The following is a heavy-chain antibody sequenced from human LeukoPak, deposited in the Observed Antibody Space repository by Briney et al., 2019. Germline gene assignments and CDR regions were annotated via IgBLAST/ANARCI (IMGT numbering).Heavy chain of an antibody. J-gene: IGHJ3*02. CDR1: GFTFSGYW. CDR3: ARPAIMMATIPRGAFDI. D-gene: IGHD5-24*01. V-gene: IGHV3-7*01. Sequence: GGSLRLSCAASGFTFSGYWMSWVRQAQGKWLEWVANIKQDGSEKYYVDSVKGRFTISRDNAKNSPYLQMNSLRVEDMAVYYCARPAIMMATIPRGAFDIWGQGTMVTVSS. CDR2: IKQDGSEK.